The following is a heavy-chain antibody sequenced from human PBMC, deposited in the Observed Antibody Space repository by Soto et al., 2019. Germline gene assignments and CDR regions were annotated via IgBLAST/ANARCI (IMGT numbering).Heavy chain of an antibody. Sequence: SETLSLTCDVSGYSISSGYHWGWNRQPPGKGLEWIGSIYHSGTSYYNPSLMSRVSISVDPSKNQFSLKVTSVTAADTAVYYCAREAYDRADYWGQGTQVTVSS. V-gene: IGHV4-38-2*02. J-gene: IGHJ4*02. CDR1: GYSISSGYH. CDR3: AREAYDRADY. CDR2: IYHSGTS. D-gene: IGHD3-10*02.